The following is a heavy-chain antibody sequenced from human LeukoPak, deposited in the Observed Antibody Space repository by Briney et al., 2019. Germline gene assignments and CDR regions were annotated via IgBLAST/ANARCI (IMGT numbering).Heavy chain of an antibody. CDR3: ARYRGYCSSTSCSNVIGYYYYYMDV. J-gene: IGHJ6*03. V-gene: IGHV4-4*09. CDR1: GASITGHY. D-gene: IGHD2-2*01. CDR2: IYTSGST. Sequence: SETLSLTCTVSGASITGHYLTWIRQPPGKGLEWIGYIYTSGSTNYNPSLKSRVTISVDTSKNQFSLKLSSVTAADTAVYYCARYRGYCSSTSCSNVIGYYYYYMDVWGKGTTVTVSS.